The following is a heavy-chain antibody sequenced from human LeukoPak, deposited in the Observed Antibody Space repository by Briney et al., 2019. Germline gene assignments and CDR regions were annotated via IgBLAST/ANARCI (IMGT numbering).Heavy chain of an antibody. V-gene: IGHV4-59*08. CDR3: ARHDSGSYPVDY. Sequence: PSETLSLTCTVSGDSISSYYWSWIRQPPGKGLEWIGYIYYSGSTNYNPSLKSRVTISVDTSKNQFSLKLSSVTAADTAVYYCARHDSGSYPVDYWGQGTLVTVSS. D-gene: IGHD1-26*01. J-gene: IGHJ4*02. CDR2: IYYSGST. CDR1: GDSISSYY.